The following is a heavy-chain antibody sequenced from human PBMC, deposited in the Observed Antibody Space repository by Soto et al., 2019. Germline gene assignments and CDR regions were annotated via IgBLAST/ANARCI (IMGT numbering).Heavy chain of an antibody. J-gene: IGHJ4*02. D-gene: IGHD3-3*01. CDR3: AKAGFWSGYYSLVDY. V-gene: IGHV3-9*01. CDR2: ISWNSGSI. Sequence: EVQLVESGGGLVQPGRSLRLSCAASGFTFDDYAMHWVRQAPGKGLEWVSGISWNSGSIGYADSVKGRFTISRDNAKNPRYLQMNSLRAEDTALYYCAKAGFWSGYYSLVDYWGQGTLVTVSS. CDR1: GFTFDDYA.